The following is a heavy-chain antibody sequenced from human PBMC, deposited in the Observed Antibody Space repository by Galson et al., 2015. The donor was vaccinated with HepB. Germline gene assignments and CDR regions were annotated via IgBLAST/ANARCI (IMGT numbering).Heavy chain of an antibody. CDR3: AREFPAYSSSWYPSDYYYGMDV. CDR1: GYTFTSYG. D-gene: IGHD6-13*01. V-gene: IGHV1-18*01. CDR2: ISAYNGNT. Sequence: SVKVSCKASGYTFTSYGISWVRQAPGQGLEWMGWISAYNGNTNYAQKLQGRVTMTTDTSTSTAYMELRSLRSDDTAVYYCAREFPAYSSSWYPSDYYYGMDVWGQGTTVTVSS. J-gene: IGHJ6*02.